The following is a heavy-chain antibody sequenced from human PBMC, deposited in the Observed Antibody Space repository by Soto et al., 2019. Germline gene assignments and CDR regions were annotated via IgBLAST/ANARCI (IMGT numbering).Heavy chain of an antibody. CDR3: ASAPSITGSQTMQFYYYYYGMDV. CDR1: GGTFSTYA. J-gene: IGHJ6*02. Sequence: SVKVSCKASGGTFSTYAISWVRQAPGQGLEWMGGIIPIFAAANYAQKFQGRVTITADEYTSTAYMELSSLRFEDTAVYYCASAPSITGSQTMQFYYYYYGMDVCGQGTTVTVYS. V-gene: IGHV1-69*13. D-gene: IGHD1-20*01. CDR2: IIPIFAAA.